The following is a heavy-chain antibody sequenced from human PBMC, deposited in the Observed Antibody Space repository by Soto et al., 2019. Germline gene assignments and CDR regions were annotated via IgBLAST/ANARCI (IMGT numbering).Heavy chain of an antibody. CDR2: IRSKANSYAT. D-gene: IGHD1-26*01. CDR3: TSIRYSGSQTLDY. J-gene: IGHJ4*02. CDR1: GFTFSGSA. V-gene: IGHV3-73*01. Sequence: PGGSLRLSCAASGFTFSGSAMHWVRPASGKGLEWVGRIRSKANSYATAYAASVKGRFTISRDDSKNTAYLQMNSLKTEDTAVYYCTSIRYSGSQTLDYWGQGTLVTVSS.